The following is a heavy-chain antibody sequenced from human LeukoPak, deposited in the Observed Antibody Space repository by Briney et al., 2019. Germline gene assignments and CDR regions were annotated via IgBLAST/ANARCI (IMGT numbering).Heavy chain of an antibody. CDR3: TRSRLYCSGGSCPFDY. CDR2: IRSKAYGGTT. CDR1: GFTFGDYA. Sequence: PGGPLRLSCTASGFTFGDYAMSWVRQAPGKGLEWVGFIRSKAYGGTTEYAASVKGRFTISRDDSKSIAYLQMNSLKTEDTAVYYCTRSRLYCSGGSCPFDYWGQGTLVTVSS. V-gene: IGHV3-49*04. D-gene: IGHD2-15*01. J-gene: IGHJ4*02.